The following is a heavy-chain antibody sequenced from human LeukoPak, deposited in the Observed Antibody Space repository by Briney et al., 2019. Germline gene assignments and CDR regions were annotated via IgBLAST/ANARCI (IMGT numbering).Heavy chain of an antibody. CDR2: ISYDGSNK. Sequence: GGSLRLSCAASGFTFSSYGMHWVRQAPGEGLEWVAVISYDGSNKYYAVSVKGRFTISRDNSKNTLYLQMNSLRAEDTAVYYCAKGGVQQLVFDYWGQGTLVTVSS. J-gene: IGHJ4*02. V-gene: IGHV3-30*18. CDR3: AKGGVQQLVFDY. CDR1: GFTFSSYG. D-gene: IGHD6-13*01.